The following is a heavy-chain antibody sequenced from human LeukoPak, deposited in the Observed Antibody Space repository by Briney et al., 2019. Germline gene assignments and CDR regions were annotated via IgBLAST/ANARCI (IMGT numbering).Heavy chain of an antibody. D-gene: IGHD3-10*01. CDR1: GLTFSSYT. J-gene: IGHJ4*02. CDR3: ARAGGSYGSGSYFKG. Sequence: TGGSLRLSCAASGLTFSSYTMSWVRQAPGKGLEWVSSISGSSSSTYYADSVKGRFTISRDNSKNTLYLQMNSLRAEDTAVYYCARAGGSYGSGSYFKGWGQGTLVTVSS. CDR2: ISGSSSST. V-gene: IGHV3-23*01.